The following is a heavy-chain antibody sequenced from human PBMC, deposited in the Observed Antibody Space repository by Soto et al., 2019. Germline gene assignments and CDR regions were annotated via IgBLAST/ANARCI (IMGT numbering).Heavy chain of an antibody. CDR2: ISSGGST. CDR1: AFTFSNYG. Sequence: GGSLRLSCAASAFTFSNYGMSWVRQAPGKGLEWVSAISSGGSTFSAESVKGRFTISRDNSKNTLYLQMNSLRAEDKAVYYCAKENSGYEKWGQGTLVTVSS. V-gene: IGHV3-23*01. CDR3: AKENSGYEK. D-gene: IGHD5-12*01. J-gene: IGHJ4*02.